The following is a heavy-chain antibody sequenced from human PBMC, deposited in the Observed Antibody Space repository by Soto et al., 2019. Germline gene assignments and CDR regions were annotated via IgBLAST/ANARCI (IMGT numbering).Heavy chain of an antibody. J-gene: IGHJ4*02. CDR1: GFTFSYYY. V-gene: IGHV3-11*01. D-gene: IGHD5-18*01. CDR2: ISSSGSII. Sequence: GGSLRLSCAASGFTFSYYYMSWIRQAPGKGLEWVSYISSSGSIIYYADSVKGRFTISRDNAKSSLYLQMNSLRAEDTAVYYCNSAVDYWGQGTLVTVSS. CDR3: NSAVDY.